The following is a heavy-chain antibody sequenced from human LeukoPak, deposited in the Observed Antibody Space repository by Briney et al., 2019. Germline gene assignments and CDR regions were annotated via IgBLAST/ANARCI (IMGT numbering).Heavy chain of an antibody. D-gene: IGHD6-25*01. CDR2: IKQDGSEK. CDR3: ARDRTALNAFDV. Sequence: PGGSLRLSCAASGFTFSNYLMSWVRQAPGKGLEWVANIKQDGSEKYYVDSVKGRFTISRDNAKNSLYLQMNSLGAEDTAVYYCARDRTALNAFDVWGQRTLVTVSP. V-gene: IGHV3-7*04. J-gene: IGHJ3*01. CDR1: GFTFSNYL.